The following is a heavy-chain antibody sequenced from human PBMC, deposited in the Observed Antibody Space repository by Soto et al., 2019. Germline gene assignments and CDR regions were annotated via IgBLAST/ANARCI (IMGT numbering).Heavy chain of an antibody. CDR1: GGSISSGGYY. V-gene: IGHV4-31*03. CDR2: IYYSGST. D-gene: IGHD3-16*02. J-gene: IGHJ4*02. CDR3: ARARGDYVWGSYRSYYFDF. Sequence: NRSLTCTVSGGSISSGGYYWSWIRQHPGKGLKWIGYIYYSGSTYYNPSLKSRVTISVDTSKNQFSLKLSSVTAADTAVYYCARARGDYVWGSYRSYYFDFCGQGTLVTVSS.